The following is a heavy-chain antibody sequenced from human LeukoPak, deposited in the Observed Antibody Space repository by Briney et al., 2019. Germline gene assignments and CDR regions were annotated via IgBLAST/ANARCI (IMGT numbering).Heavy chain of an antibody. V-gene: IGHV3-23*01. CDR3: AKAAGQWVVGGHYYFDY. D-gene: IGHD6-19*01. CDR2: ISGSGGSS. Sequence: PGGSLRLSCAAPGFTFSNYAMGWVRQAPGKGLESVSGISGSGGSSYYADSVKGRFTISRDNSKNMLYLQMNSLRAEDTAVYYCAKAAGQWVVGGHYYFDYWGQGTLVTVSS. CDR1: GFTFSNYA. J-gene: IGHJ4*02.